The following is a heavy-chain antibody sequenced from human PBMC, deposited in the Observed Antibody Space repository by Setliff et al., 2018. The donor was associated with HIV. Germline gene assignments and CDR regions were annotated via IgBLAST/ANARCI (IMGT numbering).Heavy chain of an antibody. CDR3: ASGKGVRGVIIRGGLDV. Sequence: ASVKVSCKTSGHPFSNYDIIWVRRATGQGLEWMGWMNPNSGATGYAQKFKDRFIMTRDTTISTAYMELSSLTSEDTAVYYCASGKGVRGVIIRGGLDVWGKGTTVTVSS. V-gene: IGHV1-8*01. D-gene: IGHD3-10*01. CDR1: GHPFSNYD. J-gene: IGHJ6*04. CDR2: MNPNSGAT.